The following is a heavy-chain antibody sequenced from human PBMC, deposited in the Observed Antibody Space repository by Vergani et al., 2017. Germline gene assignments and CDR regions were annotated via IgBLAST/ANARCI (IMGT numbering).Heavy chain of an antibody. CDR2: IYDSRNN. D-gene: IGHD6-6*01. Sequence: QLQLQESGPRLVKPSETLSLTCSLSGMSLSNNNYYWGWIRQPPVKGLEWIGSIYDSRNNNYSPSLKSRVSISVDTSKNQFSLNLTSVTAADTAVYYCARHLRQLARNDVFDIWGHGTLVTVSS. CDR3: ARHLRQLARNDVFDI. CDR1: GMSLSNNNYY. V-gene: IGHV4-39*01. J-gene: IGHJ3*02.